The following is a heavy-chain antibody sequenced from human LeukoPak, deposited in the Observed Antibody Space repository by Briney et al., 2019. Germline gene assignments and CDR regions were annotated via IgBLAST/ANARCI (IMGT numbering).Heavy chain of an antibody. J-gene: IGHJ3*02. D-gene: IGHD2-21*02. CDR3: ARGRRDCSGDCYVAFDI. Sequence: GGSLRLSYAASGFTFSSYDMHWVRQATGKGLEWVSAIGTAGDTYYPGSVKGRFTISRENAKNSLYLQMNSLRAGDTAVYYCARGRRDCSGDCYVAFDIWGQGTMVTVSS. CDR2: IGTAGDT. V-gene: IGHV3-13*01. CDR1: GFTFSSYD.